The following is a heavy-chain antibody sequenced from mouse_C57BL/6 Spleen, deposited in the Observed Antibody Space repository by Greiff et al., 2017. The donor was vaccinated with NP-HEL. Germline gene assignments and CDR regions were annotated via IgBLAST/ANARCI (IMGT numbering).Heavy chain of an antibody. CDR1: GYTFTSYW. V-gene: IGHV1-64*01. CDR3: ARVRTTVVEGMDY. D-gene: IGHD1-1*01. Sequence: VQLQQPGAELVKPGASVKLSCKASGYTFTSYWMHWVKQRPGQGLEWIGMIHPNSGSTNYNEKFKSKATLTVDKSSSTAYMQLSSLTSEDSAVYYCARVRTTVVEGMDYWGQGTSVTVSS. CDR2: IHPNSGST. J-gene: IGHJ4*01.